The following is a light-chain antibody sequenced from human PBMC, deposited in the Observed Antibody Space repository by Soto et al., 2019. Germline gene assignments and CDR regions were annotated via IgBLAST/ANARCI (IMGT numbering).Light chain of an antibody. CDR3: QQHINWPLT. V-gene: IGKV3-11*01. CDR1: QSVGKY. Sequence: EIVMTQSPATLSLSPGERATLSCRASQSVGKYLVWYQQKPGQAPRLLIYDASNRATGIPARFSGSGSGADFTLTISSLEPEDFALYYCQQHINWPLTFGGGTKVDIK. J-gene: IGKJ4*01. CDR2: DAS.